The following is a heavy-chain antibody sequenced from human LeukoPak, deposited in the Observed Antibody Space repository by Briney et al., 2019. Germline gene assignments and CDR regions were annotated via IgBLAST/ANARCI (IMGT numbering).Heavy chain of an antibody. Sequence: SETLSLTCAVYGGSFSGYYWSWIRQPPGKGLEWIGEINHSGSTNYNPSLKGRVTISVDTSKNQFSLKLSSVTAADTAVYYCARGRRLRGYSYGYGYWGQGTLVTVSS. CDR1: GGSFSGYY. CDR3: ARGRRLRGYSYGYGY. CDR2: INHSGST. V-gene: IGHV4-34*01. J-gene: IGHJ4*02. D-gene: IGHD5-18*01.